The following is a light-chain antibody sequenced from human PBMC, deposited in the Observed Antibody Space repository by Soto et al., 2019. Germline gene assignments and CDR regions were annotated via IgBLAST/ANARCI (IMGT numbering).Light chain of an antibody. CDR2: RNN. Sequence: QSVLTQPPSASVTPGQRVTISCSGSSSNIGSNYVYWYQQLPGTAPKLLIYRNNQRPSGVPDRFSGSKSGTSASLAISGLRSEDEADYYCAAWDDSLSGPMFGGGTQLTVL. J-gene: IGLJ3*02. CDR1: SSNIGSNY. CDR3: AAWDDSLSGPM. V-gene: IGLV1-47*01.